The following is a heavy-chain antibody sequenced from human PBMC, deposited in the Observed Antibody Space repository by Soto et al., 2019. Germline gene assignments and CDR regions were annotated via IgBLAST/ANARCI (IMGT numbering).Heavy chain of an antibody. CDR1: GYTFTNYA. V-gene: IGHV1-3*01. D-gene: IGHD2-15*01. J-gene: IGHJ1*01. CDR3: ARVIVHCTGGSCYSGGYFAH. Sequence: ASGKVSCKASGYTFTNYAIHWVRQAPGQRLEWMGWINGGNGNTKYSPKFQGRVTITRDTSASTAYMEMSSLGSEDTAVYYCARVIVHCTGGSCYSGGYFAHWGQGTPVTVSS. CDR2: INGGNGNT.